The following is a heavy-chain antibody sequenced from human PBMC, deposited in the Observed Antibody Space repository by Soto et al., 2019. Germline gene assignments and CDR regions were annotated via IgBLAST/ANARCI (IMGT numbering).Heavy chain of an antibody. V-gene: IGHV4-4*07. Sequence: SETLLFTGTASGGSTSSTYCSWIPQPAGKGLEWIGRIYTSGSTNYNPSLKSRVTMSVDTSKNQFSLKLSSVTAADTAVYYCTRERWGYYGSGDMVNDIWGHGTMVT. D-gene: IGHD3-10*01. CDR3: TRERWGYYGSGDMVNDI. J-gene: IGHJ3*02. CDR2: IYTSGST. CDR1: GGSTSSTY.